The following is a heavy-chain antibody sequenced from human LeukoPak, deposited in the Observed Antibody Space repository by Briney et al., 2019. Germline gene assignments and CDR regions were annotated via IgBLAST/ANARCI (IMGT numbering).Heavy chain of an antibody. CDR2: ISYDGSNK. V-gene: IGHV3-30-3*01. CDR1: GFIFSGHV. CDR3: ARRSSGSHRAFDY. Sequence: GGSLRLSCAASGFIFSGHVMHWDRQAPGKGLEWVSLISYDGSNKDYADSVKGRFTISRDNSKNTLYLQMNSLRAEDTAVYYCARRSSGSHRAFDYWGQGTLVTVSS. D-gene: IGHD1-26*01. J-gene: IGHJ4*02.